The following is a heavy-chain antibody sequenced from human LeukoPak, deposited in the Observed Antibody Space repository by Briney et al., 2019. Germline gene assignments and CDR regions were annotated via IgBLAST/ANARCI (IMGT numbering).Heavy chain of an antibody. CDR2: FDPEDGET. CDR3: AIMQEYCSSTICPHYYYYGMDV. D-gene: IGHD2-2*01. V-gene: IGHV1-24*01. Sequence: ASVKVSCKVSGYTLTELSMHWVRQAPGKGLEWRGGFDPEDGETIYAQKFQGRVTMTEDTSTDTAYMELSSLRSEDTAVYYCAIMQEYCSSTICPHYYYYGMDVWGQGTTVTVSS. J-gene: IGHJ6*02. CDR1: GYTLTELS.